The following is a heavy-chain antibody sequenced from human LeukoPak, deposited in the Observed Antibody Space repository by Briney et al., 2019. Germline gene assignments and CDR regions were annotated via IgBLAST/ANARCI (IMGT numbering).Heavy chain of an antibody. CDR3: ARGMRAAAGSGVFYFDN. Sequence: HGESLKISCKGSGYSFTSYWIGWVRQMPGKGLEWMGIMFPRDSDISYSPSFQGQVTISADKSNNIAYLQWSSLKASDSAMYFCARGMRAAAGSGVFYFDNWGQGTLVSVSS. CDR2: MFPRDSDI. D-gene: IGHD6-13*01. CDR1: GYSFTSYW. J-gene: IGHJ4*02. V-gene: IGHV5-51*01.